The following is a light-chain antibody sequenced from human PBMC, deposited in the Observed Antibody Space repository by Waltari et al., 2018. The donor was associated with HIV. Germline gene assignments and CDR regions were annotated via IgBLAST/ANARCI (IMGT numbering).Light chain of an antibody. J-gene: IGKJ1*01. V-gene: IGKV1-NL1*01. CDR1: QGISNS. CDR3: QQYFRTPRT. Sequence: EIQRTQSPSSRSASVGERVTITCRASQGISNSLAWYQQKPGKAPKLLFYGSYSLQSGVSSRFSASGAGTDYTLTINSLQSEDFATYYCQQYFRTPRTFGQGTKVDIE. CDR2: GSY.